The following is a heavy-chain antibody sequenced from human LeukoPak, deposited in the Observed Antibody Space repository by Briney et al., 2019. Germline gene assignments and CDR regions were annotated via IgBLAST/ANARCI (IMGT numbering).Heavy chain of an antibody. D-gene: IGHD1-26*01. V-gene: IGHV4-31*03. Sequence: SETLSLTCTVSGGSISSGGYYWSWIRQHPGKGLEWIGYIYYSGSTYYNPSLKSRVTISVDTSKNQFSLKLSSVTAADTAVYYCARDGLGPIVGGNHDAFDIWGQGTMVTVSS. CDR3: ARDGLGPIVGGNHDAFDI. CDR2: IYYSGST. CDR1: GGSISSGGYY. J-gene: IGHJ3*02.